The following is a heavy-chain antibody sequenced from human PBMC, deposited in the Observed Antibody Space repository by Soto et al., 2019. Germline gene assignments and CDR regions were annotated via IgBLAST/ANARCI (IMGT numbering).Heavy chain of an antibody. J-gene: IGHJ6*02. Sequence: GGSMILSCAAAEFTLDEFCLSWVRQVPGKGLVWVSSINRDGSSTSYADSVKGRFTFSRDNAKNTLYLQMNSLRAGDTAVYYCTRDSFQGPYYYGMDVWGQGTTVTVSS. CDR3: TRDSFQGPYYYGMDV. V-gene: IGHV3-74*01. CDR1: EFTLDEFC. CDR2: INRDGSST.